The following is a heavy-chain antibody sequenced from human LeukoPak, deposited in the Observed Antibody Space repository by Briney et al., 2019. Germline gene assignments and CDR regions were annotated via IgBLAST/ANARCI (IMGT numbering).Heavy chain of an antibody. CDR3: AIVFWSGSPY. D-gene: IGHD3-3*01. CDR2: IYHSGRT. Sequence: SETLSLTCAVSGYSISSGYYRGWIRQPPGKGLEWIGSIYHSGRTCYNPARTSRVTISVYTSNNQCGLTRSSLTAADTAVYYCAIVFWSGSPYWGQGTPGSVSS. V-gene: IGHV4-38-2*01. J-gene: IGHJ4*02. CDR1: GYSISSGYY.